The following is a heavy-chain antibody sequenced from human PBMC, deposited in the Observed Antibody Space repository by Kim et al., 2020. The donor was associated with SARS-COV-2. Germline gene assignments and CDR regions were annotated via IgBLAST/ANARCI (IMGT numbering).Heavy chain of an antibody. D-gene: IGHD6-19*01. V-gene: IGHV6-1*01. CDR1: GDSVSSNSAA. CDR3: ARGHRIAVAPFDY. J-gene: IGHJ4*02. Sequence: SQTLSLTCAISGDSVSSNSAAWNWISQSPSRGLEWLGRTYYRSKWYNDYAVSVKSRITINPDTSKNQFSLQLNSVTPEDTAVYYCARGHRIAVAPFDYWGQGTLVTVSS. CDR2: TYYRSKWYN.